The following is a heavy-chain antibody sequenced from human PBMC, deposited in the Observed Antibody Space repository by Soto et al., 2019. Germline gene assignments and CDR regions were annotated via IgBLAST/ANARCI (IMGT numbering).Heavy chain of an antibody. D-gene: IGHD6-6*01. Sequence: PSETLSLTCAVYGGSFSGYYWSWIRQPPGKGLEWIGEINHSGSTNYNPSLKSRVSISVDTSKNQFSLRLSSVIAADTAVYYCAKISYSSSEREYWGQGAQVTVSS. CDR1: GGSFSGYY. V-gene: IGHV4-34*01. CDR2: INHSGST. CDR3: AKISYSSSEREY. J-gene: IGHJ4*02.